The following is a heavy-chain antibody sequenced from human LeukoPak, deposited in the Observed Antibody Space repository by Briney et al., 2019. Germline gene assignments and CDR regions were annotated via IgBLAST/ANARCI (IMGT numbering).Heavy chain of an antibody. CDR1: RFAFSTYA. V-gene: IGHV3-23*01. CDR3: ANYRKQQGLDY. D-gene: IGHD6-13*01. CDR2: ISSKGADP. Sequence: PGGSLRLSCAVSRFAFSTYAITWVRQAPGEGLEYVSTISSKGADPYYAGPEKGRFTNSTDHSKNTLYLQMTSRRVEDTAVYYCANYRKQQGLDYWGQGTLVSVSS. J-gene: IGHJ4*02.